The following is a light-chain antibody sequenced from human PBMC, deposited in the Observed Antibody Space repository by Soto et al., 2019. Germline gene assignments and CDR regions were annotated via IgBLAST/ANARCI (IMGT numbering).Light chain of an antibody. Sequence: EIVMTQSPATLSVSPGERVTLSCRTTQTLSSSLAWYQQKPGQAPRLLIYGASTRATGIPARFSGSGSGTEFTLTISSLQSEDFAVYYCQQYNNWPLTFGQGTKLEI. CDR2: GAS. CDR3: QQYNNWPLT. V-gene: IGKV3-15*01. CDR1: QTLSSS. J-gene: IGKJ2*01.